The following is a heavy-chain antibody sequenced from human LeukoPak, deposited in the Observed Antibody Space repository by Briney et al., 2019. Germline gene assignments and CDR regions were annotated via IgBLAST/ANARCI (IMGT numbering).Heavy chain of an antibody. J-gene: IGHJ4*02. D-gene: IGHD2-15*01. CDR2: INPNSGGT. CDR1: GYTCTGYY. CDR3: ARGPWRKLLHPSHY. Sequence: ASVKVSCKASGYTCTGYYMHWVRQAPGQGLEWMGWINPNSGGTNYAQKFQGRVTMTRDTSISTAYMELSRLRSDDTAVYYCARGPWRKLLHPSHYWGQGTLVTVSS. V-gene: IGHV1-2*02.